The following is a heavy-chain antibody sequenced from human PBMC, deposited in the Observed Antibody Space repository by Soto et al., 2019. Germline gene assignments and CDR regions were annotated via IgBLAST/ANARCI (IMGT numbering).Heavy chain of an antibody. Sequence: QVQLVQSGAEVKKPGSSVKVSCKASGGTFSSYTISWVRQAPGQGLEWMGRIIPILGIANYAQKFQGRVTITDGESTSKAHKGLSRLRADEEDVYYWARVHGSGSYGDEYYDGMGLLGQGTTVT. CDR1: GGTFSSYT. D-gene: IGHD3-10*01. V-gene: IGHV1-69*02. CDR3: ARVHGSGSYGDEYYDGMGL. J-gene: IGHJ6*02. CDR2: IIPILGIA.